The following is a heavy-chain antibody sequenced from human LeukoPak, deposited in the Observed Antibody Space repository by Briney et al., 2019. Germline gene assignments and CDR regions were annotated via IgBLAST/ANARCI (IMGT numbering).Heavy chain of an antibody. CDR2: IYYSGST. V-gene: IGHV4-31*03. D-gene: IGHD2-21*02. CDR3: ARVAARKFMYCGGDCYAN. Sequence: SQTLSLTCTVSGGSISSGGYYWSWIRQHPGKGLEWIGYIYYSGSTYYNPSLKSRVTISVDTSKNQFSLKLSSVTAADAAVYYCARVAARKFMYCGGDCYANWGRGTLVTVSS. CDR1: GGSISSGGYY. J-gene: IGHJ4*02.